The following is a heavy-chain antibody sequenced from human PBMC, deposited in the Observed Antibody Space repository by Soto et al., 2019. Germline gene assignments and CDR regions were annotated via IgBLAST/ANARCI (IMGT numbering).Heavy chain of an antibody. V-gene: IGHV4-4*07. CDR1: GGSISSYY. Sequence: QVQLQESGPGLVKPSETLSLTCTVSGGSISSYYWVWIRQPAGKGLECIGRVHGSGSTNYNPSLKRRVTMSVDTSKNQFSLKMTSVTAADTAVYYCAREAVGITTGFDYWGQGTLVTVSS. J-gene: IGHJ4*02. D-gene: IGHD1-26*01. CDR3: AREAVGITTGFDY. CDR2: VHGSGST.